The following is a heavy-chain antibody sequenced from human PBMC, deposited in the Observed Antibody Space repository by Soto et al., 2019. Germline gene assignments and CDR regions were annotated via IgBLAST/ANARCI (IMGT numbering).Heavy chain of an antibody. CDR2: ISGSGDNT. J-gene: IGHJ6*03. D-gene: IGHD3-3*01. CDR1: GFTFSSYA. Sequence: EVQLLESGGGLVQPGGSLRLSCAASGFTFSSYALNWVRQAPGKGLEWVSVISGSGDNTYYADSVKGRFTISRDNSKNTLYLQMNGLRVEDTAVYYCAKDLGTDDFWSAYYTYYYMDVWGKGTTVTVSS. CDR3: AKDLGTDDFWSAYYTYYYMDV. V-gene: IGHV3-23*01.